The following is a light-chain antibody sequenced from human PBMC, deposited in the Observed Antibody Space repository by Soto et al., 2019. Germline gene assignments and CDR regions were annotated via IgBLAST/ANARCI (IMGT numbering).Light chain of an antibody. CDR2: RNN. CDR3: AAWDDSLSGSGV. CDR1: NSKIGSNY. J-gene: IGLJ1*01. Sequence: QSVLTQPPSASGTPGQRVTISFSGSNSKIGSNYVYWYQQLPGTAPKLLIYRNNQRPSGVPDRFSGSKSGASASLAISGLRSEDEADYYCAAWDDSLSGSGVFGTGTKVTVL. V-gene: IGLV1-47*01.